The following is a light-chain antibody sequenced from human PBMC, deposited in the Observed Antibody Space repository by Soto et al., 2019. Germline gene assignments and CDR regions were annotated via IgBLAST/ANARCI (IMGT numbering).Light chain of an antibody. Sequence: EIELPQSPVTLSLSPGASATLSCRASENVYEYLAWYKQKPGQAPRLLIYDAINRATGIPARLSGSGYGKDLTLTISCLEPEEVAVYYGQQRSNLPPTFGQGTRLEI. CDR3: QQRSNLPPT. J-gene: IGKJ5*01. CDR1: ENVYEY. V-gene: IGKV3-11*01. CDR2: DAI.